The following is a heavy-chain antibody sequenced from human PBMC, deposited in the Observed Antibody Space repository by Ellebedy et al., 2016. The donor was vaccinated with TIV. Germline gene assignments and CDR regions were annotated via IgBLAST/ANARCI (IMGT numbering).Heavy chain of an antibody. CDR2: TYYRSKWYN. D-gene: IGHD7-27*01. Sequence: SQTLSLTCAISGDSVSSKSASWNWIRQSPSRGLEWLGRTYYRSKWYNDYAVSVKSRIIINPDTYKNQFSLQLNSVTPEDTAVYYCSRDHRAFSGDSRYDPWGQGTLVTVSS. J-gene: IGHJ5*02. V-gene: IGHV6-1*01. CDR1: GDSVSSKSAS. CDR3: SRDHRAFSGDSRYDP.